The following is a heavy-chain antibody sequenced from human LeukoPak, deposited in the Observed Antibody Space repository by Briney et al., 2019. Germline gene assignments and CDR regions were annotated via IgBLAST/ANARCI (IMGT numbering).Heavy chain of an antibody. CDR3: ARETYSSSTPRKNWFDP. D-gene: IGHD6-6*01. CDR1: GGTFSSYA. Sequence: SVKVSCKASGGTFSSYAISWVRQAPGQGLEWMGRVIPILGIANYAQKFQGRVTVTADKSTSTAYMELSSLRSEDTAVYYCARETYSSSTPRKNWFDPWGQGTLVTVSS. CDR2: VIPILGIA. J-gene: IGHJ5*02. V-gene: IGHV1-69*04.